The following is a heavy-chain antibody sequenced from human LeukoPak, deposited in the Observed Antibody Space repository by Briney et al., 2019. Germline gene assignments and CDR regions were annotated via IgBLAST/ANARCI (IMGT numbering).Heavy chain of an antibody. V-gene: IGHV1-2*02. Sequence: GASVKVSCKASGYTXTGYYMHWVRQAPGQGLEWMGWINPNSGGTNYAQKFQGRVTMTRDTSISTAYMELSRLRSDDTAVYYCARLPQLYDYDHWDQGTLVTVSS. CDR2: INPNSGGT. CDR1: GYTXTGYY. D-gene: IGHD3-16*01. J-gene: IGHJ5*02. CDR3: ARLPQLYDYDH.